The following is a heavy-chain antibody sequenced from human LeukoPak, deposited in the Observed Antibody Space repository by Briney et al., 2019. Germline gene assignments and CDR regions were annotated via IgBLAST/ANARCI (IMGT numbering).Heavy chain of an antibody. CDR2: ISGSGGST. D-gene: IGHD3-22*01. J-gene: IGHJ4*02. CDR3: AARRTGAGPMIVVPLNY. Sequence: GGSLRLSCAASGFTFSSYAMSWVRQAPGKGLEWVSAISGSGGSTYYADSVKGRFTISRDNSKNTLYLQMNSLRAEDTAVYYCAARRTGAGPMIVVPLNYWGQGTLVTVSS. CDR1: GFTFSSYA. V-gene: IGHV3-23*01.